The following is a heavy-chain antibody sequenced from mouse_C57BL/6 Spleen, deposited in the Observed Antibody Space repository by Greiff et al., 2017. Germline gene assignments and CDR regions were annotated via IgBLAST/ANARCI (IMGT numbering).Heavy chain of an antibody. CDR2: IYPGSGST. CDR1: GYTFTSYW. J-gene: IGHJ1*03. CDR3: ARGLVSRLWWFGV. D-gene: IGHD2-2*01. V-gene: IGHV1-55*01. Sequence: QVQLKQPGAELVKPGASVKMSCKASGYTFTSYWITWVKQRPGQGLEWIGDIYPGSGSTNYNEKFKSKATLTVDTSSSTAYMQLSSLTSEDSAVYYSARGLVSRLWWFGVWGTGTTVTVSS.